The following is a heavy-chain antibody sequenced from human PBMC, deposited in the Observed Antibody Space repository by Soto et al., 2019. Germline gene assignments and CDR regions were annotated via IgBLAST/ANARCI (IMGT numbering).Heavy chain of an antibody. Sequence: GGSLRLSCAASGFPFTTYSMNWGRQAPGKGREWVSSISTRSDTYYTDSVKGRFTISSDNDNNSVSLQMNSLRAEDTAVYYCVREETRWPLAFGLDVWGQGTTVTVSS. CDR3: VREETRWPLAFGLDV. J-gene: IGHJ6*02. CDR2: ISTRSDT. CDR1: GFPFTTYS. V-gene: IGHV3-21*01. D-gene: IGHD2-15*01.